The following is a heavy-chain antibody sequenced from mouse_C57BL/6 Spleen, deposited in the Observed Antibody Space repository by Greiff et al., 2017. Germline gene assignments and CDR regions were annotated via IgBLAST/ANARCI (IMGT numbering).Heavy chain of an antibody. Sequence: QVQLKQPGAELVKPGASVKLSCKASGYTFTSYWMHWVKQRPGQGLEWIGMIHPNSGSTNYTEKFKSKATLTVDKSSSTAYMQLSSLTSEDSAVYYCARDYYGSRFDYWGQGTTRTVSS. J-gene: IGHJ2*01. CDR2: IHPNSGST. CDR1: GYTFTSYW. D-gene: IGHD1-1*01. CDR3: ARDYYGSRFDY. V-gene: IGHV1-64*01.